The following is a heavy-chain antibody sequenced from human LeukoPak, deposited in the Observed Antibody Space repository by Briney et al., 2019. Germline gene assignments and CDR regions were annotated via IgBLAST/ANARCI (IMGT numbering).Heavy chain of an antibody. V-gene: IGHV3-48*01. D-gene: IGHD3-10*01. CDR3: ARGGNVYYGSGSYYNWFDP. CDR2: ISSSSSTI. Sequence: GGSLRLSCAASGFTFSSYSMNWVRQAPGKGLEWVSYISSSSSTIYYADSVKGRFTISRDNAKNSLYLQMNSLRAEDTAVYYCARGGNVYYGSGSYYNWFDPWGQGTLVTVSS. CDR1: GFTFSSYS. J-gene: IGHJ5*02.